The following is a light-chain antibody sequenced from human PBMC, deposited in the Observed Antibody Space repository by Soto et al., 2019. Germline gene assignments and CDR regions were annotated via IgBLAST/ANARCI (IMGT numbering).Light chain of an antibody. CDR2: GAS. CDR3: QKYNNWPYT. J-gene: IGKJ2*01. V-gene: IGKV3-15*01. CDR1: QSVSSN. Sequence: ESVMTQSPATLSVSPGERATLSCRASQSVSSNLAWYQQKPGQAPRLLIYGASTRATGIPARFSGSGSGTEFTLTISSLQSEDFAVYYCQKYNNWPYTFGQGTKLEIK.